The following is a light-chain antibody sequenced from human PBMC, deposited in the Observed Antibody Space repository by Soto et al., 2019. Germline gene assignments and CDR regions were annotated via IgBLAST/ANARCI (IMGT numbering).Light chain of an antibody. J-gene: IGKJ1*01. CDR3: QQYYSTPWT. CDR1: QSVLSSSNTKYY. CDR2: WAS. Sequence: DIVMTQSPHSLAVSLGERATINCKSSQSVLSSSNTKYYLTWYQQKLGQPPKLLIYWASTRESGVPDRSSGSGAGADFTLTISSLQAEDVAVYYCQQYYSTPWTFGQGTKVEIK. V-gene: IGKV4-1*01.